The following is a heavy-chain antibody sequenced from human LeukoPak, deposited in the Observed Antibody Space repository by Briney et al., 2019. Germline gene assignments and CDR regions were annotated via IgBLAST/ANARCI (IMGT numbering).Heavy chain of an antibody. J-gene: IGHJ4*02. D-gene: IGHD4-23*01. Sequence: GGSLRLSCAAPVFTFSVVAMTWVRRTPGKGVEWVSLIGASGESKYYADSVKGRFTISRDNSKNTLSLQMNSLRVEDTAVYYCARGGGSNDYGGNWGPGTLVTVSS. CDR2: IGASGESK. CDR1: VFTFSVVA. V-gene: IGHV3-23*01. CDR3: ARGGGSNDYGGN.